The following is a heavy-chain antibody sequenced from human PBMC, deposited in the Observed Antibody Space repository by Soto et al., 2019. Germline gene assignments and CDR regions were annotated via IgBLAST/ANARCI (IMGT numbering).Heavy chain of an antibody. J-gene: IGHJ5*01. V-gene: IGHV1-69*15. CDR3: ARERGFNYGFGRGHPFDS. CDR2: IIPMFDTP. Sequence: QVPLVQSRTEVKKPGSSVTVSCKASGGTFRNYAFSWVRQVLGQGLEWMGSIIPMFDTPNYGQRFQGRVTITADETASTVYMELSSLRSDDTAVYYCARERGFNYGFGRGHPFDSWGQGTLVTVSS. CDR1: GGTFRNYA. D-gene: IGHD3-10*01.